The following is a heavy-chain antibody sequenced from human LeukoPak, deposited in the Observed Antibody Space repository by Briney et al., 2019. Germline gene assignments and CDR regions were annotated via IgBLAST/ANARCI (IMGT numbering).Heavy chain of an antibody. V-gene: IGHV4-39*01. CDR3: ATLFQLTTCAKSAY. CDR2: VYYSGST. CDR1: GDSLSSGLYY. J-gene: IGHJ4*02. Sequence: KPSETLSLTCTVSGDSLSSGLYYGGWIRQPPGKGLTWIGSVYYSGSTFFNASFENRVAMSVDTSKNQFSLKLSSVTAADTATIFCATLFQLTTCAKSAYWGQGILVPVSS. D-gene: IGHD4-17*01.